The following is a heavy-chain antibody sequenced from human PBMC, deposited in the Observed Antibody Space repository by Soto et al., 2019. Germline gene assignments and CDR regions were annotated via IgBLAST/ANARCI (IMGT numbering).Heavy chain of an antibody. Sequence: GESLKIHCKASGYSLTSYWLGWVRQRPGKGLEWMGIVYPGDSDTRYNPSFRGQVTISVDRSTSTAYLQWSSLKASDSAMYYCTRRAGYIDYWGQGTLVTVSS. D-gene: IGHD6-13*01. J-gene: IGHJ4*02. CDR1: GYSLTSYW. CDR3: TRRAGYIDY. CDR2: VYPGDSDT. V-gene: IGHV5-51*01.